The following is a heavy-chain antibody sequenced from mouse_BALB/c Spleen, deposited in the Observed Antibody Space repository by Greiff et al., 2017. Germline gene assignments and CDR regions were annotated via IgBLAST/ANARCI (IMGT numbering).Heavy chain of an antibody. CDR1: GFSLTDYG. V-gene: IGHV2-6-5*01. CDR3: AKLLYRYDVGFAY. D-gene: IGHD2-14*01. Sequence: QVQLKESGPGLVAPSQSLSITCPVSGFSLTDYGVSWIRQPPGKGLEWLGVIWGGGSTYYTSALKSRLSISKDNSKSQVFLKMNSLQTDDTAMYYGAKLLYRYDVGFAYWGQGTLVTVSA. J-gene: IGHJ3*01. CDR2: IWGGGST.